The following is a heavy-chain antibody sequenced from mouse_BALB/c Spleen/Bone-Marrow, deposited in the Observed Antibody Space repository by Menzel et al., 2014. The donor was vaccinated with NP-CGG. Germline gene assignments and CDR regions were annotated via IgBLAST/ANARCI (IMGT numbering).Heavy chain of an antibody. D-gene: IGHD1-1*01. CDR1: DYSFTDYY. CDR2: ISCYNGAT. Sequence: LVKTGASVKISCKASDYSFTDYYMHWVKQTHGKSLEWIGYISCYNGATSYNQKFKGKATFTVDTSSSTAYMQFSSLTSEDSAVYYCARSEGIYYYGSSYAMDYWGQGTSLTVSS. V-gene: IGHV1S34*01. CDR3: ARSEGIYYYGSSYAMDY. J-gene: IGHJ4*01.